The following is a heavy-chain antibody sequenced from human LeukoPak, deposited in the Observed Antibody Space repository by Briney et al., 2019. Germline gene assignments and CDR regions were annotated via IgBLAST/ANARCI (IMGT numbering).Heavy chain of an antibody. CDR3: ARAFTSTGYYYVEY. D-gene: IGHD3-22*01. J-gene: IGHJ4*02. CDR1: GFTFDDYG. CDR2: IWYDGNNK. V-gene: IGHV3-33*08. Sequence: GGSLRLSCAASGFTFDDYGMHWVRQAPGKGLEWVAVIWYDGNNKYYADSVKGRFTISRDNSKNTLYLQMNSLRAEDTAVYYCARAFTSTGYYYVEYWGQGTLVTVSS.